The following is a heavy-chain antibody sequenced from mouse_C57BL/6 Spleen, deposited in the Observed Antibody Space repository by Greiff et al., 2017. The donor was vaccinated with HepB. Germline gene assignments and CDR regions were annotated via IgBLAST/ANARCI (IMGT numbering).Heavy chain of an antibody. CDR2: IYPGDGDT. V-gene: IGHV1-82*01. CDR3: ARRGDGSSFAY. D-gene: IGHD1-1*01. Sequence: QVQLQQSGPELVKPGASVKISCKASGYAFSSSWMNWVKQRPGKGLEWIGRIYPGDGDTNYNGKFKGKATLTADKSSSTAYMQLSSLTSEDSAVYFCARRGDGSSFAYWGQGTLVTVSA. CDR1: GYAFSSSW. J-gene: IGHJ3*01.